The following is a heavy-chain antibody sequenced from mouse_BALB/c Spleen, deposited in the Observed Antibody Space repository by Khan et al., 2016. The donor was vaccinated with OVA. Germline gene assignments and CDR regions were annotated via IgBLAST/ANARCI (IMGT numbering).Heavy chain of an antibody. J-gene: IGHJ3*01. V-gene: IGHV1-77*01. CDR3: ARSYGGAWFAY. CDR2: IYPGSGRT. Sequence: QVRLQQSGPELMKPGASVKMSCKASGYIFIDYVISWVKQRTGQGLEWIGEIYPGSGRTYYNERFKGKATLTADKSSNTAYMQLSSLTSEDSAVYFCARSYGGAWFAYWGQGTPVTVSA. CDR1: GYIFIDYV. D-gene: IGHD1-2*01.